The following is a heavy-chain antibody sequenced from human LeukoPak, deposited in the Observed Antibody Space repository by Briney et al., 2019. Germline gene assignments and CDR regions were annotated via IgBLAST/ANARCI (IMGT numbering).Heavy chain of an antibody. CDR3: ARVWEGYGSGSCDY. CDR1: GYTFTSYG. J-gene: IGHJ4*02. V-gene: IGHV1-18*01. Sequence: GASEKVSCKASGYTFTSYGISWVRQAPGQGLEWMGWISAYNGNTNYAQKLQGRVTMTTDTSTSTAYMELRSLRSDDTAVYYCARVWEGYGSGSCDYWGQGTLVTVSS. CDR2: ISAYNGNT. D-gene: IGHD3-10*01.